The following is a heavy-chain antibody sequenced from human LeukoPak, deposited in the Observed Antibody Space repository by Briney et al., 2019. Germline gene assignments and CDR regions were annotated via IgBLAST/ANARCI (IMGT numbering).Heavy chain of an antibody. CDR3: ARLRSGDYDY. CDR2: IYPGDSNT. Sequence: GESLKISCKGSGYSFTNYWIGWVRQMPGKGLEWMGIIYPGDSNTKYSPSFQGQVTISADKSISTAYLQWSSLRASDTAMYYCARLRSGDYDYWGQGTLVTVSS. J-gene: IGHJ4*02. D-gene: IGHD4-17*01. V-gene: IGHV5-51*01. CDR1: GYSFTNYW.